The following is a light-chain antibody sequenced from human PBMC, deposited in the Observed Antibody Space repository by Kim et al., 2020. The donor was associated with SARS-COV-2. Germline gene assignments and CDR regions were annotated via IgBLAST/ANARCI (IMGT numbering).Light chain of an antibody. CDR2: DVG. V-gene: IGLV2-14*03. CDR1: SSNVGGYNY. J-gene: IGLJ3*02. Sequence: LTQPASVSGSPGQSITISCTGTSSNVGGYNYVSWYQQHPGKAPKLMIYDVGTRPSGVSDRFSGSKSGNTASLTISGLQTEDEADYYCSSYTTTTTRVFGGGTQLTVL. CDR3: SSYTTTTTRV.